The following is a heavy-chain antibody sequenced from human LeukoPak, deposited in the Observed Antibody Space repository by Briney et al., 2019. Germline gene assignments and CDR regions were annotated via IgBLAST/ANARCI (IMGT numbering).Heavy chain of an antibody. V-gene: IGHV3-64*02. CDR3: TRDGGSFCDFDY. CDR1: GFSFRNYA. D-gene: IGHD1-26*01. Sequence: GGSLRPSCVASGFSFRNYAIPWVRQAPGKGLEYVSVINTDGRITYYADSVKGRFTISRDNSKNTVYLQMGSLRGEDMAVYYCTRDGGSFCDFDYWGQGALVTVSS. CDR2: INTDGRIT. J-gene: IGHJ4*02.